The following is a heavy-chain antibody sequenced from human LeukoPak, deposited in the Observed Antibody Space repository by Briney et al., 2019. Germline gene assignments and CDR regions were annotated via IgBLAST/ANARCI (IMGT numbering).Heavy chain of an antibody. V-gene: IGHV4-59*01. Sequence: SETLSLTCTVSGGSISSDHWTWIRQPPGKGLEWIARISYSGSTNYNPSLKSRVTISLDSSKNQFSLRLSSVTPADTAAYYCASLPIDSSTGTFGWFDPWGQGTLVAVSS. D-gene: IGHD1-14*01. CDR3: ASLPIDSSTGTFGWFDP. CDR1: GGSISSDH. J-gene: IGHJ5*02. CDR2: ISYSGST.